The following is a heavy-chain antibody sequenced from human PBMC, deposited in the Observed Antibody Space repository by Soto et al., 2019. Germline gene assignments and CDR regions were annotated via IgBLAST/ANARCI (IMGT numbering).Heavy chain of an antibody. J-gene: IGHJ4*02. V-gene: IGHV1-46*01. Sequence: ASVKVSCKASGYTFTSYYMHWVRQAPGQGLEWMGIINPSGGSTSYAQKFQGRVTMTRDTSTSSVYMELSSLRSEDTAVYYCARDPSSGYYFDYWGQGTLVTVSS. CDR3: ARDPSSGYYFDY. CDR1: GYTFTSYY. CDR2: INPSGGST. D-gene: IGHD3-22*01.